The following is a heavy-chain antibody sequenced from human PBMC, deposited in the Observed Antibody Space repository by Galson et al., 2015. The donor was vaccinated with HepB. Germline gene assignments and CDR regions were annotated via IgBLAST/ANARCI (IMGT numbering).Heavy chain of an antibody. V-gene: IGHV3-30*03. CDR2: ISYDGSNR. J-gene: IGHJ6*02. D-gene: IGHD3-16*01. CDR3: ARETFYYYGMDV. CDR1: GFTFSSYG. Sequence: SLRLSCAASGFTFSSYGMHWVRQAPGKGLEWVAVISYDGSNRFYADSVKGRFTISRDNAKNSLYLQMNSLRAEDTAVYYCARETFYYYGMDVWGQGTTVTVSS.